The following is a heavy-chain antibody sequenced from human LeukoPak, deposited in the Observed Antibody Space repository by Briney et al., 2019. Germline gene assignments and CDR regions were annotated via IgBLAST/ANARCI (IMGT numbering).Heavy chain of an antibody. V-gene: IGHV4-34*01. CDR2: INHSGST. CDR3: ASTEKCSTTCPLDY. CDR1: GGSFRGYY. Sequence: PAETLSLTCAVYGGSFRGYYWSWIRQPPGKGLEWIGEINHSGSTNYNPSLKSRVTISLDTSMKKFSLKLNSVTAADTAVYYCASTEKCSTTCPLDYWGQGTLVAVSS. D-gene: IGHD2-2*01. J-gene: IGHJ4*02.